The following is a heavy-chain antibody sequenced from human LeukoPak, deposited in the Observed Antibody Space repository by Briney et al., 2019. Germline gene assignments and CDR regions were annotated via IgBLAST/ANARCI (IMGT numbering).Heavy chain of an antibody. V-gene: IGHV3-23*01. CDR3: AKGLTVTMWGQGMDV. J-gene: IGHJ6*02. CDR2: ISGNGGST. Sequence: PGASLRLSCAASGFTFSSYAMSWVRQAPGKGLEWVSSISGNGGSTKYADSVKGRFTISRDHSKNTLYLQMNSLRAEDTAVYYCAKGLTVTMWGQGMDVWGQGTTVTVSS. CDR1: GFTFSSYA. D-gene: IGHD4-11*01.